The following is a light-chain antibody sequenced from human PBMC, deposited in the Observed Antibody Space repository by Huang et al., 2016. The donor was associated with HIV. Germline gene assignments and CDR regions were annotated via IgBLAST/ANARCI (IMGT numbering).Light chain of an antibody. CDR1: RSILYTSNNKKY. CDR2: WAS. CDR3: QQYYTTPGT. V-gene: IGKV4-1*01. J-gene: IGKJ3*01. Sequence: DIVLTQSPDSLAVSLGERATINCSSSRSILYTSNNKKYLAWHQQKPGQSPNLLSDWASTRESGVPDRFSCSGSETDFTLTISSLQAEDVAVYFCQQYYTTPGTFGPGTTVHIK.